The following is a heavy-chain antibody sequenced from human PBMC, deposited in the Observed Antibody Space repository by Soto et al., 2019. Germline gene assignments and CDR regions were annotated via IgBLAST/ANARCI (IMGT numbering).Heavy chain of an antibody. D-gene: IGHD3-10*01. V-gene: IGHV4-39*01. CDR2: IYYSGST. Sequence: SETLSLTCTVSGGSISSSSYYWGWIRQPPGKGLEWIGSIYYSGSTYYNPSLKSRVTISVDTSKNQFSLKLSSVTAADTAVYYCARTFIGGFITTRIDYWGQGTLVTVSS. CDR1: GGSISSSSYY. J-gene: IGHJ4*02. CDR3: ARTFIGGFITTRIDY.